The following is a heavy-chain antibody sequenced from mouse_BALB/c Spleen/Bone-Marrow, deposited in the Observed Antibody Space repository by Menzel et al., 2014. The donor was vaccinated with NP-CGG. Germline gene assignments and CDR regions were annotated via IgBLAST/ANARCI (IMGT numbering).Heavy chain of an antibody. Sequence: EVKLMESGPELVKPGASVKISCKASGYSFXGYFMNWVKQSHGKSLEWIGRINPYDGDTFYNQKFKGKATLTVDKSSSTAHMELLSLTSEDSAVYYCGRDDGQAWFAYWGQGTLVTVSA. CDR3: GRDDGQAWFAY. V-gene: IGHV1-37*01. CDR2: INPYDGDT. J-gene: IGHJ3*01. CDR1: GYSFXGYF. D-gene: IGHD2-3*01.